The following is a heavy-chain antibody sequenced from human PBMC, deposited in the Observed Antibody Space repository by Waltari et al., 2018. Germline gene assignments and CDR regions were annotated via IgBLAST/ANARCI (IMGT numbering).Heavy chain of an antibody. D-gene: IGHD2-15*01. Sequence: QVPLPESGPGLVKPSGTLSLTCAASGGSISSSNWWLWVRQPPAKGLEWIGEIYHSGSTNYNPSLKSRVTISVDKSKNQFSLKLSSVTAADTAVYYCARVGYCSGGSCRHFDYWGQGTLVTVSS. CDR3: ARVGYCSGGSCRHFDY. CDR2: IYHSGST. J-gene: IGHJ4*02. CDR1: GGSISSSNW. V-gene: IGHV4-4*02.